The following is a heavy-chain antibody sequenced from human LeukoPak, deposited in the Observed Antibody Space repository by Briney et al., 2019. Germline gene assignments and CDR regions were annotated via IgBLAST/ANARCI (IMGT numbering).Heavy chain of an antibody. CDR2: IISSSSYI. V-gene: IGHV3-21*01. CDR1: GFTFSSYS. D-gene: IGHD1-26*01. CDR3: ARDHIRGSYYHDY. Sequence: GGSLRLSCAASGFTFSSYSMNWVRQAPGKGLEWVSSIISSSSYIYYADSVKGRFTISRDNAKNSLYLQMNSLRAEDTAVYYCARDHIRGSYYHDYWGQGTLVTVSS. J-gene: IGHJ4*02.